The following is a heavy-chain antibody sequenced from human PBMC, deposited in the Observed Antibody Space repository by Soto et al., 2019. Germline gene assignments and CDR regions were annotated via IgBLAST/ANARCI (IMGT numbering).Heavy chain of an antibody. Sequence: GGSLRLSCAASGFTFDDYAMHWVRQAPGKGLEWVSGISWNSGSIGYADSVKGRFTISRDNAKNSLYLQMNSLRAEDTASYYCAKDLIRWELQSGGMDVWGQGTTVTVSS. CDR1: GFTFDDYA. CDR3: AKDLIRWELQSGGMDV. J-gene: IGHJ6*02. D-gene: IGHD1-26*01. CDR2: ISWNSGSI. V-gene: IGHV3-9*01.